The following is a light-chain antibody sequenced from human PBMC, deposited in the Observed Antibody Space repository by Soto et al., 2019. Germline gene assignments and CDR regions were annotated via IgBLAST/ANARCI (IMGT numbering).Light chain of an antibody. CDR2: DAS. CDR1: QDIDKY. CDR3: QQYYDLPIT. V-gene: IGKV1-33*01. J-gene: IGKJ5*01. Sequence: DIQMTQSPSSLSAYVGDRVTVTFQASQDIDKYLNWYQRKPGKAPKLLIDDASNLETGVPSRFSGSGSGTHFTFTIASLQPEDTAIYYCQQYYDLPITFGQGTRLEIK.